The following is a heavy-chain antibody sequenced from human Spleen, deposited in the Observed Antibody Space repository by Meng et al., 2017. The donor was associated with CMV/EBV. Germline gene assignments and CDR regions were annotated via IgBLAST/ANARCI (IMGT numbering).Heavy chain of an antibody. Sequence: SLKISCAASGFTFDDYAMHWVRQAPGKGLEWVSGISWNSGSISYADSVKGRFTISRDNAKNSLYLQMNSLRAEDTALYYCANGETIVVVPAAPHDAFDIWGQGTMVTVSS. CDR1: GFTFDDYA. CDR3: ANGETIVVVPAAPHDAFDI. V-gene: IGHV3-9*01. CDR2: ISWNSGSI. J-gene: IGHJ3*02. D-gene: IGHD2-2*01.